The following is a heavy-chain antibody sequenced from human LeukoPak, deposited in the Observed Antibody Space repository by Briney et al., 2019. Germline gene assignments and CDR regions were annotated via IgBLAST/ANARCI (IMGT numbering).Heavy chain of an antibody. J-gene: IGHJ4*02. Sequence: GASEKVSCKPSGYTFTGYYLHWVRQAPGQGPGWMGWINPNTGATMYSQKFQGRVTMTRDTSVSTGYLELRSLRSDDSAVYYCARDRVGSGWPRPYYFEIWGQGTLVTVSS. D-gene: IGHD6-19*01. CDR2: INPNTGAT. V-gene: IGHV1-2*02. CDR3: ARDRVGSGWPRPYYFEI. CDR1: GYTFTGYY.